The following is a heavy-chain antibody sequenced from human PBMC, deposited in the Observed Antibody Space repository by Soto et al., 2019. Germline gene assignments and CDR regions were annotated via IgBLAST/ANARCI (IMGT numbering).Heavy chain of an antibody. CDR2: ISVFNGYA. V-gene: IGHV1-18*01. Sequence: QVQLMQSGPELKKPGASVKVSCKTSGYSFHNSGISWVRQAPGQGLEWMGWISVFNGYAHYAQKFQGRVIMTADTFTNTAYMELRGLRSDDTAMYYCSKNGTTWFASWGQGTPVTVSS. D-gene: IGHD1-1*01. J-gene: IGHJ5*01. CDR1: GYSFHNSG. CDR3: SKNGTTWFAS.